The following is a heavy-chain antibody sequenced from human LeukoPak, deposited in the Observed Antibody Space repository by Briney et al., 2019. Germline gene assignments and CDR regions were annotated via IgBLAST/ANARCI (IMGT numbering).Heavy chain of an antibody. D-gene: IGHD2/OR15-2a*01. CDR3: ARWAQGTSNIDY. Sequence: PSETLSLTCTVSGGSISSYYWSWIRQPPGKGLEWIGYIYYSGSTNYNPSLKSRVTISVVTSKNQFSLKLSSVTAADTAVYYCARWAQGTSNIDYWGQGTLVTVSS. J-gene: IGHJ4*02. CDR1: GGSISSYY. V-gene: IGHV4-59*08. CDR2: IYYSGST.